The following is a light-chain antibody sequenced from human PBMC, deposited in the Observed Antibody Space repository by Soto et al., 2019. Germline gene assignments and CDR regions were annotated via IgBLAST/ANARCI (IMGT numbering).Light chain of an antibody. CDR3: QQYDTYPLT. CDR1: QRISTW. V-gene: IGKV1-5*03. CDR2: KAS. Sequence: DIQMTQSPSTLSASVGDRVTITCRASQRISTWLAWYQQKPGKAPKLLIYKASSLEGGFPSRFGGSGSGTLFIITISSLHPEDFATSYCQQYDTYPLTFGGVTTVDIK. J-gene: IGKJ4*01.